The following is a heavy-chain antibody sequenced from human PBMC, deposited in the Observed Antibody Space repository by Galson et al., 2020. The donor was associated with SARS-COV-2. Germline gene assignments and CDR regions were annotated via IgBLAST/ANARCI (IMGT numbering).Heavy chain of an antibody. Sequence: ASVKVSCKASGYTFSSYYIHWVRQAPGQGLEWMGIINPSRGGTTYAQKFQGRVTMTRDKSTSTVYMELSSLRSEDTAVYYCARDSQGGNDYNYLLFWGQGTLVTVSS. CDR2: INPSRGGT. V-gene: IGHV1-46*01. D-gene: IGHD4-4*01. CDR3: ARDSQGGNDYNYLLF. J-gene: IGHJ4*02. CDR1: GYTFSSYY.